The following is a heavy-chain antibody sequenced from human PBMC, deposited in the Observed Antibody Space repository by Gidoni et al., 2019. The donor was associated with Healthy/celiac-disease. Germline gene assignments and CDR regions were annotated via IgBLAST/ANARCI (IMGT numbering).Heavy chain of an antibody. CDR1: GGSISSSSYY. CDR2: IYYSGST. D-gene: IGHD4-4*01. V-gene: IGHV4-39*01. CDR3: ARVDYSIPFFDY. Sequence: QLQLQASGPGLVKPSETLSLTCTVPGGSISSSSYYWGWLRQPPGKGLEWIGSIYYSGSTYYNPSLKSRVTISVDTSKNQFSLKLSSVTAADTAVYYCARVDYSIPFFDYWGQGTLVTVSS. J-gene: IGHJ4*02.